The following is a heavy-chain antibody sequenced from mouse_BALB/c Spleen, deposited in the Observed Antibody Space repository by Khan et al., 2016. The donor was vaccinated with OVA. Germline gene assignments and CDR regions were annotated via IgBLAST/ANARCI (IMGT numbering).Heavy chain of an antibody. V-gene: IGHV5-6*01. J-gene: IGHJ3*01. D-gene: IGHD4-1*01. CDR3: AGHLTGSFAY. Sequence: EVQLVESGGDLMKPGGSLKLSCAASGFTFSTYGMSWVRQTPDKRLEWVATINSVGYYTYYPDSVQERFTISRNNAKNTLYLQMSSLKSEDTAMYYCAGHLTGSFAYWGQGTLVTVSA. CDR1: GFTFSTYG. CDR2: INSVGYYT.